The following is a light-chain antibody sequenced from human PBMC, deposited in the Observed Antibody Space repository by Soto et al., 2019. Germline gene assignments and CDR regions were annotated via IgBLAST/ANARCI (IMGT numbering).Light chain of an antibody. CDR2: DAF. CDR1: QSVSNY. Sequence: EIVLTQSPATLSLSPGERATLSCRASQSVSNYLAWYQQKPGQPPRLLIYDAFSRATGFPARVSGGGSGTDFTLTIPGLEHEDFAVWYCQQRNYSPLTFGGGTKGEFK. J-gene: IGKJ4*01. V-gene: IGKV3-11*01. CDR3: QQRNYSPLT.